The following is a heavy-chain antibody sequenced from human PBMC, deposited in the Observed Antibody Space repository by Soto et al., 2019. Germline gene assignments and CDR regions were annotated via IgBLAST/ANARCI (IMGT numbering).Heavy chain of an antibody. D-gene: IGHD2-2*01. CDR1: GYSFTSNW. Sequence: PGESLKISCKGSGYSFTSNWIGWVRQMPGKGLEWMGIIYSGDSDTRYSPSFQGQVTISADKSISTAYLQWSSLKASDTAMYYCASRSGIVVVPAAGDAFDIWGQGTMVTVSS. V-gene: IGHV5-51*01. J-gene: IGHJ3*02. CDR2: IYSGDSDT. CDR3: ASRSGIVVVPAAGDAFDI.